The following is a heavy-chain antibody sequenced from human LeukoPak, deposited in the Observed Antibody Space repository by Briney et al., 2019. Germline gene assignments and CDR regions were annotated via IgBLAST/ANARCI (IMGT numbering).Heavy chain of an antibody. Sequence: GRSLRLSCAASGFTFSSYAMPWVRQAPGKGLEWVAVISYDGSNKYYADSVKGRFTISRDYSKNTLYLQMNSPRAEDTAVYYCARDMKFDTYYDFWSGFTGFSNWGQGTLVTVSS. J-gene: IGHJ4*02. CDR3: ARDMKFDTYYDFWSGFTGFSN. D-gene: IGHD3-3*01. V-gene: IGHV3-30-3*01. CDR2: ISYDGSNK. CDR1: GFTFSSYA.